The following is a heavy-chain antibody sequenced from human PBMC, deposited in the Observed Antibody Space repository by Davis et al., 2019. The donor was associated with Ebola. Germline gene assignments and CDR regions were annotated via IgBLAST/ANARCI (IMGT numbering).Heavy chain of an antibody. J-gene: IGHJ4*02. D-gene: IGHD2-2*01. CDR2: IIPILGIA. CDR3: AREEYCSSTTCYSPFDY. V-gene: IGHV1-69*04. CDR1: GGTFSSYA. Sequence: SVKVSCKASGGTFSSYAISWVRQAPGQGLEWMGRIIPILGIANYAQKFQGRVTITADKSTSTAYMELSSLRSENTAVYYCAREEYCSSTTCYSPFDYWGQGTLVTVSS.